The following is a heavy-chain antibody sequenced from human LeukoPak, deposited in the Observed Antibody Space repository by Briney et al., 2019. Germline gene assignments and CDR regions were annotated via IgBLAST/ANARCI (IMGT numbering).Heavy chain of an antibody. CDR2: IYYSGST. CDR3: GRDRGSGIGKTNWYSDF. V-gene: IGHV4-59*01. CDR1: GGSISSYY. D-gene: IGHD3-10*01. Sequence: SGTLSLTCAVSGGSISSYYWSWIRQPPGKGLEWIGYIYYSGSTNYNPSLKSRVTISVDTSKNQFSLKLSSVTAADTAVYYCGRDRGSGIGKTNWYSDFWGLAPWSLSPQ. J-gene: IGHJ2*01.